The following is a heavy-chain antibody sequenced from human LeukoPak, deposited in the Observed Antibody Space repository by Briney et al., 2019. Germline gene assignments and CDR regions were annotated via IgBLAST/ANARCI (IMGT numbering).Heavy chain of an antibody. CDR1: GFTFSIYA. CDR2: ISSDGRIQ. CDR3: DPHDSASQF. Sequence: PGGSLRLSCAASGFTFSIYAMHWVRQAPGKGLEWVAFISSDGRIQYYAYSVKGRFTISRDNSKNMLFLQMNGLRDEDTAVYYCDPHDSASQFWGQGTLVTVSS. V-gene: IGHV3-30*04. D-gene: IGHD6-6*01. J-gene: IGHJ4*02.